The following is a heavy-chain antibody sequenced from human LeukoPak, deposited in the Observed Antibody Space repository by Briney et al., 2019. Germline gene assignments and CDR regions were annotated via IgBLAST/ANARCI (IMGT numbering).Heavy chain of an antibody. CDR1: GGSFSGYY. CDR3: ARGVTAMPQPVFDY. CDR2: INHSGST. J-gene: IGHJ4*02. D-gene: IGHD5-18*01. V-gene: IGHV4-34*01. Sequence: SETLSLTCAVYGGSFSGYYWSWIRQPPGKGLEWIGEINHSGSTNYNPSLKSRVTISVDTSKNQFSLKLSSVTAADTAVYCCARGVTAMPQPVFDYWGQGTLVTVSS.